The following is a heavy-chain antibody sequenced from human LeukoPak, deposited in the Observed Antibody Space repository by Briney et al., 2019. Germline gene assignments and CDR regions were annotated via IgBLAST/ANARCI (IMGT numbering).Heavy chain of an antibody. D-gene: IGHD1-26*01. CDR2: SRNKANFYTT. Sequence: PGGSLRLSCAASGFTFSTYEMSWVRQAPGKGLEWVGRSRNKANFYTTEYAASVKARFTISRDDSKNSLDLQMNSLKTEDTAVYYCTRVPRGGTYFDYWGQGTLVTVSS. V-gene: IGHV3-72*01. J-gene: IGHJ4*02. CDR3: TRVPRGGTYFDY. CDR1: GFTFSTYE.